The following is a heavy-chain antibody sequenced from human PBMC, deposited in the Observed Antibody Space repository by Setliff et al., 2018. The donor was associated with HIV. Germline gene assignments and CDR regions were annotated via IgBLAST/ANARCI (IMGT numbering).Heavy chain of an antibody. CDR1: GYTVTTYG. J-gene: IGHJ4*02. CDR2: FNTETRNP. D-gene: IGHD1-26*01. V-gene: IGHV7-4-1*02. Sequence: ASVKVSCKASGYTVTTYGISWVRQAPGQGLEWMGWFNTETRNPMYAQAFKGRLVFSLDTSVSTAYLQINSLKAEDTAMYYCARVGSYWSTFDYWGRGALVTVSS. CDR3: ARVGSYWSTFDY.